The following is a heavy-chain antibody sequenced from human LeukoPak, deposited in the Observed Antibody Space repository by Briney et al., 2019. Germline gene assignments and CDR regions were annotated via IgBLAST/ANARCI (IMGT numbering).Heavy chain of an antibody. CDR3: ARGGSYLYNWFDP. J-gene: IGHJ5*02. CDR1: RFTFSNYW. Sequence: GGSLRLSCAASRFTFSNYWMSWVRQAPGKGLEWVANIKQDGSEKYYVDSVKGRFTISRDNSKNTLYLQMNSLRAEDTAVYYCARGGSYLYNWFDPWGQGTLVTVSS. V-gene: IGHV3-7*04. D-gene: IGHD1-26*01. CDR2: IKQDGSEK.